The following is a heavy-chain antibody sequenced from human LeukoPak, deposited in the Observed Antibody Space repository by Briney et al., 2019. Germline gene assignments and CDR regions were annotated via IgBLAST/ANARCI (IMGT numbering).Heavy chain of an antibody. CDR1: GFTFSTSA. V-gene: IGHV3-23*01. J-gene: IGHJ6*03. D-gene: IGHD2-15*01. CDR2: ISGSGGLT. Sequence: GGSLRLSCAASGFTFSTSAMSWVRQAPGKGLEWVSSISGSGGLTYYADSVKGRFTISRDNPKNTLFLEVTSLRGDDSAVYYCAKGGSYCTGGSCYHPDYYYYYMDAWGEGATVTVSS. CDR3: AKGGSYCTGGSCYHPDYYYYYMDA.